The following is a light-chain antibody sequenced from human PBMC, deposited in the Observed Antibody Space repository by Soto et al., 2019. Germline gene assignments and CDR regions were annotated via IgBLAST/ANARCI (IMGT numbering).Light chain of an antibody. J-gene: IGKJ1*01. Sequence: DIQMTQSPSSLSASVGDRVTITCRASQSINSWLAWYQQKPGKAPKLLIYKASTLKSGVPSRFSGSGSGTDFTLTISSLQPEDFATYYCQQSYNNPWTFGQGTKVDIK. CDR3: QQSYNNPWT. V-gene: IGKV1-5*03. CDR2: KAS. CDR1: QSINSW.